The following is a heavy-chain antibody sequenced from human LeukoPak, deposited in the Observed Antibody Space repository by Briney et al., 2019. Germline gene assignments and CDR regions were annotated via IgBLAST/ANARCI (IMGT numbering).Heavy chain of an antibody. CDR2: IHHSRST. CDR3: SREGYGSGPPPNAFDI. D-gene: IGHD3-10*01. Sequence: PSETLSLTCTVSGYSISSGYYWGWILQPPGRGPEWIGSIHHSRSTYYHPPLKSRVILLIDQSKNQVFLKADSVTAPDTGGFFFSREGYGSGPPPNAFDIWGQGRIVTVSS. V-gene: IGHV4-38-2*02. CDR1: GYSISSGYY. J-gene: IGHJ3*02.